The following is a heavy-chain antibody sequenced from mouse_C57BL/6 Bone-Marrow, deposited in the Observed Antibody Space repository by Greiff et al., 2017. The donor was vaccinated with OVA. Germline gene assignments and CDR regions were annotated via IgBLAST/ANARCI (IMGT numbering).Heavy chain of an antibody. Sequence: EVKLMESGEGLVKPGGSLKLSCAASGFTFSSYAMSWVRQTPEKRLEWVAYISSGGDYIYYPDTVKGRVTISRDNARNTLYLQMSSLKSEDTAVYYCTRDGYYAMDYWGQGTSVTVSS. V-gene: IGHV5-9-1*02. D-gene: IGHD2-3*01. CDR1: GFTFSSYA. CDR3: TRDGYYAMDY. CDR2: ISSGGDYI. J-gene: IGHJ4*01.